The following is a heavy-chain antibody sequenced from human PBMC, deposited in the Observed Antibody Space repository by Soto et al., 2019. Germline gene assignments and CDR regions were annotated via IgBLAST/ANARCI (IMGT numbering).Heavy chain of an antibody. CDR2: INAGNGNT. Sequence: QVQLVQSGAEVKKPGASVKVSCKASGYTFTSYAMHWVRQAPGQRLEWMGWINAGNGNTKYSQKFQGRVTITRDTSASTAYMELSSLISEDTAVYYCARGRTTRGNLGYWGQGTLVTVSS. V-gene: IGHV1-3*01. CDR3: ARGRTTRGNLGY. D-gene: IGHD1-7*01. J-gene: IGHJ4*02. CDR1: GYTFTSYA.